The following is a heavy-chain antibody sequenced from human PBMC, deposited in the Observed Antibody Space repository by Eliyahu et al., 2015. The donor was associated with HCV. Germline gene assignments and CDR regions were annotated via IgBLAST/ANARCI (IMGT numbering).Heavy chain of an antibody. J-gene: IGHJ6*03. Sequence: QVQLQQWGAGLLKPSETLSLTCAVYGGSFSGYYWSWXRQSPGKGLEWIGEINHSGSTNYNPSLKSRVSISEDMSKNQFSLKVSSVTAADTAVYYCARAPVLGYYYFYVDVWGKGTTVTVSS. V-gene: IGHV4-34*01. D-gene: IGHD3-16*01. CDR3: ARAPVLGYYYFYVDV. CDR1: GGSFSGYY. CDR2: INHSGST.